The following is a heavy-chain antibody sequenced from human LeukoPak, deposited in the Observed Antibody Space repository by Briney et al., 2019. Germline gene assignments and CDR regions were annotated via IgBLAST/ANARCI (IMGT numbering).Heavy chain of an antibody. CDR3: AKDRYDYVWGSYRQYYFDY. V-gene: IGHV3-30*18. D-gene: IGHD3-16*02. CDR2: ISYDGSNK. J-gene: IGHJ4*02. Sequence: GGSLRLSCAASGFTFSSYGMHWVRQAPGKGLEWVAVISYDGSNKYYADSVKGRFTISRDNSKNTLYLQMNSLRAEDTAVYYCAKDRYDYVWGSYRQYYFDYWGQGTLVTVSS. CDR1: GFTFSSYG.